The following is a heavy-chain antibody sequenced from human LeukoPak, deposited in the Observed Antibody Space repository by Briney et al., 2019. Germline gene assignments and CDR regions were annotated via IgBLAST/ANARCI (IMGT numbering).Heavy chain of an antibody. CDR1: GFTFSSYA. Sequence: GGSLRLSCAASGFTFSSYAMSWVRQAPGKGLEWVSAISGSGGSTYYADSVKGRFTISRDNSKNTLYLQMNSLRAEDTAVYYCAKDIWIVVVVAATDWGQGTLVTVSS. V-gene: IGHV3-23*01. D-gene: IGHD2-15*01. J-gene: IGHJ4*02. CDR3: AKDIWIVVVVAATD. CDR2: ISGSGGST.